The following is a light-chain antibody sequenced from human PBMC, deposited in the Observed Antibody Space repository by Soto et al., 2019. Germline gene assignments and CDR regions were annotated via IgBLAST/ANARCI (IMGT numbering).Light chain of an antibody. J-gene: IGLJ3*02. CDR2: EVN. CDR3: SSYAGSNNLV. CDR1: SSDVGGYNY. Sequence: QSALTQPPSASVSPGQSVTISCTGTSSDVGGYNYVSWYQQHPGKAPKLMIYEVNKRPSGVPDRFSGSKSGNTASLTVSGLRAEDEADYYCSSYAGSNNLVFGGGTKVTVL. V-gene: IGLV2-8*01.